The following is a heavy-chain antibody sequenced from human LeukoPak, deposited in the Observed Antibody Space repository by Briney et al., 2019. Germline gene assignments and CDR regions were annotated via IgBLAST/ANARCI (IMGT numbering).Heavy chain of an antibody. CDR1: GGSFXGXX. CDR2: ITHSGRN. V-gene: IGHV4-34*01. CDR3: ARGAELYSSSWYVDY. D-gene: IGHD6-13*01. J-gene: IGHJ4*02. Sequence: SETXXLXXXXXGGSFXGXXXSXIRXXPGXGXXWXGEITHSGRNNYNPSLKRGVTISVDTCKKKLSRKKSSVTAADTAVYYCARGAELYSSSWYVDYWGQGTLVTVSS.